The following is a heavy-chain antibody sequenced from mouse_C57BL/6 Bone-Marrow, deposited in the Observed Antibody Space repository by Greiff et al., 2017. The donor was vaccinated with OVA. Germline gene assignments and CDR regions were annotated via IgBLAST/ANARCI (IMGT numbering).Heavy chain of an antibody. D-gene: IGHD2-12*01. Sequence: EVQLQQSGPELVKPGASVKISCKASGYTFTDYYMNWVKQSHGKSLEWIGDINPNNGGTSYNQKFKGKATLTVDKSSSTAYMELRSLTSEDSAVDYCARSSYYSYWYFDVWGTGTTVTVSS. CDR3: ARSSYYSYWYFDV. J-gene: IGHJ1*03. CDR1: GYTFTDYY. V-gene: IGHV1-26*01. CDR2: INPNNGGT.